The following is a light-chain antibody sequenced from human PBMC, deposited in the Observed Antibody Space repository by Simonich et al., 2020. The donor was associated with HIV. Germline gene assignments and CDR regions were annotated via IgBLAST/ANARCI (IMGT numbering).Light chain of an antibody. CDR3: QQYNNWPPWT. J-gene: IGKJ1*01. Sequence: EIVLTQSPDFQSVTPKEKVTITCRASQSIGSSLHWYQQKPDQSPKLLIKYASQSFSGVPSRFSGSGSGTDFTLTISSMQSEDFAVYYCQQYNNWPPWTFGQGTKVEIK. CDR1: QSIGSS. CDR2: YAS. V-gene: IGKV6-21*01.